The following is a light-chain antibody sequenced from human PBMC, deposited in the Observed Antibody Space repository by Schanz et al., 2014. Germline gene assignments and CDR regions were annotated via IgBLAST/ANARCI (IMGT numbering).Light chain of an antibody. CDR3: SSYTSSSTPV. CDR1: SSDVGAYEY. Sequence: QSALTQPRSVSGSPGQSVTISCTGTSSDVGAYEYVSWFQQHPGKVPKLVIFDVTKRPSGVPDRFSGSKSGNTASLTISGLQAEDEADYYCSSYTSSSTPVFGGGTKLTVL. CDR2: DVT. J-gene: IGLJ3*02. V-gene: IGLV2-11*01.